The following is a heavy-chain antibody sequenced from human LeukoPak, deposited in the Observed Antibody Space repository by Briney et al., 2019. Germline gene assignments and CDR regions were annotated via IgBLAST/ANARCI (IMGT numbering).Heavy chain of an antibody. V-gene: IGHV3-23*01. J-gene: IGHJ4*02. CDR2: TSTSGGSA. D-gene: IGHD1-26*01. CDR3: ARYSGSYYYPPAWDL. Sequence: GGSLRLSCAASGFIFSNAWMSWVRQAPGKGLEWVSATSTSGGSAYYADSVKGRFTISRDNSKNTLYLQMDSLRADDTAVYYCARYSGSYYYPPAWDLWGQGTLVTVSS. CDR1: GFIFSNAW.